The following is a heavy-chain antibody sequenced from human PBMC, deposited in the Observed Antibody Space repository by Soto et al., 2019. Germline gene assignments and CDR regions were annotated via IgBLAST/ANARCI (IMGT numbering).Heavy chain of an antibody. D-gene: IGHD3-22*01. CDR2: INHSGST. V-gene: IGHV4-34*01. CDR3: TRHHPHHYDSSGYFDY. Sequence: SETLSLTCAVYGGSFSGYYWSWIRQPPGKGLEWIGEINHSGSTNYNPSLKSRVTISVDTSKNQFSLHLTSVTAADTAVYYCTRHHPHHYDSSGYFDYWGQGTPVTVSS. CDR1: GGSFSGYY. J-gene: IGHJ4*02.